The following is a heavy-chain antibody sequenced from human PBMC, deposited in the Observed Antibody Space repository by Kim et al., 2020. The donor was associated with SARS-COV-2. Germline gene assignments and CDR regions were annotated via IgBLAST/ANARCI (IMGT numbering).Heavy chain of an antibody. CDR1: GGSISSSSYY. Sequence: SETLSLTCTVSGGSISSSSYYWGWIRQPPGKGLEWIGSIYYSGSTYYNPSLKSRVTISVDTSKNQFSLKLSSVTAADTAVYYCARQGGTIFGVDWPLDYWGQGTLVTVSS. CDR3: ARQGGTIFGVDWPLDY. CDR2: IYYSGST. D-gene: IGHD3-3*01. V-gene: IGHV4-39*01. J-gene: IGHJ4*02.